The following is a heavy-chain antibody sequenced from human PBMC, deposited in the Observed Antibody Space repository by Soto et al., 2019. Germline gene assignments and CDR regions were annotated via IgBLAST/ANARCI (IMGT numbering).Heavy chain of an antibody. D-gene: IGHD6-19*01. CDR1: GYTFTSYA. Sequence: QVQLVQSGAEVKKPGASVKVSCKASGYTFTSYAMHWVRQAPGQRLEWMGWINAGNGNTKYSQKFQGRVTITRDTSASTAYMELSSLRSEDTAVYYCARGSIAVAGRGYNWFDRWGQGRLVSVCS. V-gene: IGHV1-3*01. CDR3: ARGSIAVAGRGYNWFDR. CDR2: INAGNGNT. J-gene: IGHJ5*02.